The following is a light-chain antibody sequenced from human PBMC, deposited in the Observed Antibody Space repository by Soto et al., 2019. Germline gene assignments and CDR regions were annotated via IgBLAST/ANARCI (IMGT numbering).Light chain of an antibody. CDR1: QSVANS. V-gene: IGKV3-15*01. J-gene: IGKJ1*01. Sequence: EIVMTQSPDTLSVSPGERATLSCRASQSVANSIAWYQQKPGQAPRLLIYSASTRATGIPARFSGSGSGTGFTLTISSLQSEDFAVYYCQQYNNWWTFGQGTK. CDR3: QQYNNWWT. CDR2: SAS.